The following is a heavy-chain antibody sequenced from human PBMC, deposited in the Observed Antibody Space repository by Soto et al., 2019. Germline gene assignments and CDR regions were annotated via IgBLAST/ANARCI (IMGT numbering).Heavy chain of an antibody. CDR2: IKQDGSEK. CDR3: ARASCDYGSYYYYGMDF. CDR1: GFTFSSYW. D-gene: IGHD2-21*01. Sequence: GGSLRLSCAASGFTFSSYWMSWVRQAPGKGLEWVANIKQDGSEKYYVDSVKGRFTISRDNAKNSLYLQMNSLRAEDTAVYYCARASCDYGSYYYYGMDFWGQGTTVTVSS. J-gene: IGHJ6*02. V-gene: IGHV3-7*05.